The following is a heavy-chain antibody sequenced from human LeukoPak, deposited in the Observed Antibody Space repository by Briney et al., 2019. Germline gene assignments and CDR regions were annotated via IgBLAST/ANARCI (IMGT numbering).Heavy chain of an antibody. J-gene: IGHJ5*02. D-gene: IGHD2-2*01. CDR2: IRYDGSNK. Sequence: GGSLRLSCAASGFTFSSYGMHWVRQAPGKGLEWVAFIRYDGSNKYYADSVKGRFTISRDNSKNTLYLQMDSLRAEDTAVYYCAKGGSTSWRWFDPWGQGTLVTVSS. V-gene: IGHV3-30*02. CDR1: GFTFSSYG. CDR3: AKGGSTSWRWFDP.